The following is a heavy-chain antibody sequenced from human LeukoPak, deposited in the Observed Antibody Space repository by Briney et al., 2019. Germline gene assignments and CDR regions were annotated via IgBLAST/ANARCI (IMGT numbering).Heavy chain of an antibody. J-gene: IGHJ4*02. CDR3: AKDRRACSSSSCYYRFDY. Sequence: GGSLRLSCAASEFTFSSFAMSWVRQAPGKGLEWVSAIGDSGGSTYYADSVKGRFTISRDNSKNTVYLQMNSLRAEDTAVYYCAKDRRACSSSSCYYRFDYWGQGTLVTVSS. CDR2: IGDSGGST. V-gene: IGHV3-23*01. D-gene: IGHD2-2*01. CDR1: EFTFSSFA.